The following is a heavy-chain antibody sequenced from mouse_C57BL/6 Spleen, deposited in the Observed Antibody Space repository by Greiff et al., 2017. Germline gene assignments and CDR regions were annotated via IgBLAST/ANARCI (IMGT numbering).Heavy chain of an antibody. J-gene: IGHJ2*01. CDR3: ARKDFVGYFDY. CDR1: GYTFTSYG. CDR2: IYPRSGNT. V-gene: IGHV1-81*01. Sequence: VQLVESGAELARPGASVKLSCKASGYTFTSYGISWVKQRTGQGLEWIGEIYPRSGNTYYNEKFKGKATLTADKSSSTAYMELRSLTSEDSAVYFCARKDFVGYFDYWGQGTTLTVSA.